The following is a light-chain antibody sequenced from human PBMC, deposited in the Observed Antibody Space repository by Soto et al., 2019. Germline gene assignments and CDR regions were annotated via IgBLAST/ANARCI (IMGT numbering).Light chain of an antibody. CDR3: QQYYSYPWT. Sequence: DIQMTHSPSSVSASICDTVIITFRASQDINVYLNWYQHKPGEVPKLLIYSASTLHSGVPSRFTGSGSETDFTLTIRGLQPDDSATYYCQQYYSYPWTFGQGTKVDIK. V-gene: IGKV1-39*01. CDR1: QDINVY. J-gene: IGKJ1*01. CDR2: SAS.